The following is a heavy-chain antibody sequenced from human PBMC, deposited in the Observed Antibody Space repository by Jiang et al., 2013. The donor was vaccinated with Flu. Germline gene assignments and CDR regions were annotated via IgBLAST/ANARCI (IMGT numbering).Heavy chain of an antibody. D-gene: IGHD6-19*01. V-gene: IGHV5-10-1*01. CDR2: VDPRSSYT. Sequence: GAEVKKPGESLRISCKGSGYPFSDYWITWVRQMPGKGLEWMGRVDPRSSYTANSPSFQGHVTISADKSISTAYLQWSSLKASDTAIYYCVRHXLGGSGWHYFDDWGQGTLVTVSS. J-gene: IGHJ4*02. CDR3: VRHXLGGSGWHYFDD. CDR1: GYPFSDYW.